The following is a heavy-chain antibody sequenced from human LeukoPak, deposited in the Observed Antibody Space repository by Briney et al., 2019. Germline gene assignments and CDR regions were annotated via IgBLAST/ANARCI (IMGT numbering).Heavy chain of an antibody. Sequence: GGSLRLSCAASGFTFSSYSMNWVRQAPGKGLEWVLYISSSRSTIYYADSVKGRFTISRDNAKNSLYLQMNSLRDEDTAVYYCAREDSSGWYQVAFDIWGQGTMVTVSS. CDR2: ISSSRSTI. D-gene: IGHD6-19*01. CDR1: GFTFSSYS. CDR3: AREDSSGWYQVAFDI. V-gene: IGHV3-48*02. J-gene: IGHJ3*02.